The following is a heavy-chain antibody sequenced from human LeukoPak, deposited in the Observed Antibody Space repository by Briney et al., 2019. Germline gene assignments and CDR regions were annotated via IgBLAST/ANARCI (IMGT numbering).Heavy chain of an antibody. CDR3: ARVSLFYDDSTDY. J-gene: IGHJ4*02. D-gene: IGHD3-3*01. CDR2: ISSSSSTI. V-gene: IGHV3-48*04. Sequence: GGSLRLSCAASGFTFSSYSMNWVRQAPGKGLEWVSYISSSSSTIYYADSVKGRFTISRDNAKNSLYLQMNSLRAEDTAVYYCARVSLFYDDSTDYWGQGTLVTVSS. CDR1: GFTFSSYS.